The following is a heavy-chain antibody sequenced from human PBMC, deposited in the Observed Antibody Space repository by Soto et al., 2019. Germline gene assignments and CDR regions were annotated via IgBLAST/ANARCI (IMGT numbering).Heavy chain of an antibody. D-gene: IGHD2-2*01. CDR1: GGSFSGYH. Sequence: SETLSLTCAVYGGSFSGYHWSWIRQPPGKGLEWIGEINHSGSTNYNPSLKSRVTISVDTSKNQFSLKLGSVTAADTAVYYCARGPDIVVVPAAIRFRSNWFDPWGQGTLVTVSS. CDR2: INHSGST. CDR3: ARGPDIVVVPAAIRFRSNWFDP. J-gene: IGHJ5*02. V-gene: IGHV4-34*01.